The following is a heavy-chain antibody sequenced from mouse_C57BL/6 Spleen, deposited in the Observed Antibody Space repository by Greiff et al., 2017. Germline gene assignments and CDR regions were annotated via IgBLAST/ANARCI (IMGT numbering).Heavy chain of an antibody. J-gene: IGHJ1*03. CDR3: ARYDSDYVRYWYFDV. D-gene: IGHD2-5*01. CDR1: GFTFTDYY. CDR2: IRNKANGYTT. V-gene: IGHV7-3*01. Sequence: EVQLVESGGGLVQPGGSLSLSCAASGFTFTDYYMSWVRQPPGKALEWLGFIRNKANGYTTEYSASVKGRFTISSDNSQSILYLQMNALRAEDSATYYCARYDSDYVRYWYFDVWGTGTTVTVSS.